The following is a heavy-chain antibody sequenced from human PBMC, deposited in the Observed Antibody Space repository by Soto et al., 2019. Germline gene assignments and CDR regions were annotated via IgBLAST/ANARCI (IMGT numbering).Heavy chain of an antibody. V-gene: IGHV4-34*01. CDR3: ARGGAAAAIYYYYYYGMDV. D-gene: IGHD6-13*01. Sequence: SETLSLTCAVYGGSFSGYYWSWIRQPPGKGLEWIGEINHSGSTNYNPSLKSRVTISVDTSKNQFSLKLSSVTAADTAVYYCARGGAAAAIYYYYYYGMDVWGQGTTVTVSS. J-gene: IGHJ6*02. CDR2: INHSGST. CDR1: GGSFSGYY.